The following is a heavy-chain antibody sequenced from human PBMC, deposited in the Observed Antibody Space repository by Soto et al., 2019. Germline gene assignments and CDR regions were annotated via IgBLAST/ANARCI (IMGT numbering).Heavy chain of an antibody. CDR2: IYATGTT. V-gene: IGHV4-4*07. J-gene: IGHJ5*02. CDR3: VRDGTKTVRDWFDP. CDR1: GASISGFY. Sequence: QVQLQESGPGLVKPSETLSITCTVSGASISGFYWSWIRKSAGKGLEWIGRIYATGTTDYNPSLKSRSMMAVDTSKKQFSMKLRSVTAADTAVYYCVRDGTKTVRDWFDPWGQGISVTVSS. D-gene: IGHD1-1*01.